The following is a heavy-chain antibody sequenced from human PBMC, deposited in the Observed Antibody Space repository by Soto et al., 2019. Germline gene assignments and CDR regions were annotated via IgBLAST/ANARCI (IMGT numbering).Heavy chain of an antibody. D-gene: IGHD1-1*01. CDR3: ARDATSWTTFDY. V-gene: IGHV4-59*01. J-gene: IGHJ4*02. CDR1: RGSMSGYY. CDR2: VRHTSYT. Sequence: QVQLQESGPRLVKPSETLSLTCTVSRGSMSGYYWSWVRQPPGKGLEWIGNVRHTSYTNYHPSLKSRVTILIDTSENQISLKVDSVTAADAAIYYCARDATSWTTFDYWGPGIAVIVSS.